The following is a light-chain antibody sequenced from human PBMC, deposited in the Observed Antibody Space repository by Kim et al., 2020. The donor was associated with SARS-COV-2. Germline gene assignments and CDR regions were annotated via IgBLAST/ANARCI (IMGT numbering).Light chain of an antibody. CDR3: QAWDSSTNVV. Sequence: SPGTTGRITCSGNKMGNKYVSWYHQKPRQSPVLVIYQDTKRPSGIPERFSGSNSGNTATLTISGTQTMDEGDYYCQAWDSSTNVVFGGGTQLTVL. J-gene: IGLJ3*02. CDR2: QDT. CDR1: KMGNKY. V-gene: IGLV3-1*01.